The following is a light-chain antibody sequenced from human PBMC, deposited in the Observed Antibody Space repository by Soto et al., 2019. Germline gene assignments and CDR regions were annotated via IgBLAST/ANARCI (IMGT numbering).Light chain of an antibody. CDR3: QQRHSSPT. CDR1: QSISNY. J-gene: IGKJ1*01. V-gene: IGKV1-39*01. CDR2: GAT. Sequence: DIQMSQSPSSLSASVGDRVTITCRASQSISNYLNWYQQVPGRAPKILIYGATSLESGVPSRFMGTGSGTDFTLTISNLQPEDFATYYGQQRHSSPTFGQGTKV.